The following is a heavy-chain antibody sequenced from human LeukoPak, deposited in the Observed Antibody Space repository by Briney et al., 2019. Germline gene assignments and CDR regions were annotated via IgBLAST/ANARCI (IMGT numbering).Heavy chain of an antibody. CDR3: ARDTRRDITIFGGVPFDY. Sequence: GGSLRLSCAASGLTFDDYAMHWVRQAPGKGLEWVSGISWNSGSIGYAGSVKGRFTISRDNAKNSLYLQMNSLRAEDTAVYYCARDTRRDITIFGGVPFDYWGQGTLVTVSS. CDR1: GLTFDDYA. D-gene: IGHD3-3*01. CDR2: ISWNSGSI. V-gene: IGHV3-9*01. J-gene: IGHJ4*02.